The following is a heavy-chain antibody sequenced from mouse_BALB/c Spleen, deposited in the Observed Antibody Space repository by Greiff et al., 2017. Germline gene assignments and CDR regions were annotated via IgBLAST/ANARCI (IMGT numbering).Heavy chain of an antibody. CDR3: AGFYYAMDY. CDR1: GFTFSSFG. CDR2: ISSGSSTI. J-gene: IGHJ4*01. Sequence: DVQLVESGGGLVQPGGSRKLSCAASGFTFSSFGMHWVRQAPEKGLEWVAYISSGSSTIYYADTVKGRFTISRDNPKNTLFLQMTSLRSEDTAMYYCAGFYYAMDYWGQGTSVTVSS. V-gene: IGHV5-17*02.